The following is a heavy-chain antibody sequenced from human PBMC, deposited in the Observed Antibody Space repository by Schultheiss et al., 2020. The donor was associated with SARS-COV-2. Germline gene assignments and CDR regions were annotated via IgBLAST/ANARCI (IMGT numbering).Heavy chain of an antibody. CDR1: GGSISSYY. Sequence: SETLSLTCTVSGGSISSYYWSWIRQPPGKGLEWIGYIYHSGSTYYNPSLKSRVTISVDKSKNQFSLKLSSVTAADTAVYYCARDADGPYYYDSSGLSWGQGTLVTVSS. V-gene: IGHV4-59*12. CDR3: ARDADGPYYYDSSGLS. D-gene: IGHD3-22*01. J-gene: IGHJ4*02. CDR2: IYHSGST.